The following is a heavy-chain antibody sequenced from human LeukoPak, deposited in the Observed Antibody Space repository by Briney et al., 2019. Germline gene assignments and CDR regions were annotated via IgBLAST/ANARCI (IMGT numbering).Heavy chain of an antibody. CDR3: ARSRSYDSSGYYGYYFDY. V-gene: IGHV3-9*01. Sequence: PGGPLRLSCAASGFTFDDYAMHWVRQAPGKGLEWVSGISWNSGSIGYADSVKGRFTISRDNAKNSLYLQMNSLRAEDTALYYCARSRSYDSSGYYGYYFDYWGQGTLVTVSS. J-gene: IGHJ4*02. D-gene: IGHD3-22*01. CDR1: GFTFDDYA. CDR2: ISWNSGSI.